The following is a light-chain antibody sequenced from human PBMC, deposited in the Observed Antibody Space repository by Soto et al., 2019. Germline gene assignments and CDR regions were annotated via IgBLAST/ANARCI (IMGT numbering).Light chain of an antibody. CDR3: QQSYSSPPT. CDR2: AAS. CDR1: QSISNH. V-gene: IGKV1-39*01. J-gene: IGKJ1*01. Sequence: DIQITQSPSYLSASVEDRVIITCRASQSISNHLSWYQQKPGKAPKLLIFAASSLQSGVPSRFSGSRSGPDFTLTISSLQPEDFATYYCQQSYSSPPTFGQGTKVDIK.